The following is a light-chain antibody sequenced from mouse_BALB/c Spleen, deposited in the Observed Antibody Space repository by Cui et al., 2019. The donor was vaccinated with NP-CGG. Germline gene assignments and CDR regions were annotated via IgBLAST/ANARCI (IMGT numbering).Light chain of an antibody. CDR3: ALWYSNHWV. CDR1: TGAVTTSNY. V-gene: IGLV1*01. CDR2: GTN. Sequence: QAVVTQESALTPSPGETVTLTSRSRTGAVTTSNYANWVQEKTDHLFTGLIGGTNNRAPGVPARFSGSLIGDKAALTITGAQTEDETIYFCALWYSNHWVFGGGTKLTVL. J-gene: IGLJ1*01.